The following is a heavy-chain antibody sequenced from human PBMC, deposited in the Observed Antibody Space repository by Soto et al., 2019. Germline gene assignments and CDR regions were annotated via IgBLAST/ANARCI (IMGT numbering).Heavy chain of an antibody. CDR1: GFPFSPYT. V-gene: IGHV3-30*04. J-gene: IGHJ4*02. CDR3: ARGGGFCGSDCYKGGIDY. Sequence: QVQLVESGGGVVQPGRSLRLSCPASGFPFSPYTMHWVRQAPGKGLEWVAVISYDGSDKYYVDSVKGRFTISRDNSKSTLYLQMDSLRVGDTAVYYCARGGGFCGSDCYKGGIDYWGQGTLVTVSS. D-gene: IGHD2-21*02. CDR2: ISYDGSDK.